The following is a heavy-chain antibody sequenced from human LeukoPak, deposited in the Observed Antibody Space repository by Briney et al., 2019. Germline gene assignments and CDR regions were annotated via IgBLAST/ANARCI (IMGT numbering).Heavy chain of an antibody. CDR2: IYYSGST. J-gene: IGHJ4*02. Sequence: SETLSLTCTVSGGSISSSSYYWGWIRQPPGKGLEWIGSIYYSGSTYYNPSLKSRVTISVDTSKNQFSLKLSSVTAADTAVYYCARQNSQWLLLRAPTFFDYWGQGTLVTASS. V-gene: IGHV4-39*01. CDR3: ARQNSQWLLLRAPTFFDY. D-gene: IGHD3-22*01. CDR1: GGSISSSSYY.